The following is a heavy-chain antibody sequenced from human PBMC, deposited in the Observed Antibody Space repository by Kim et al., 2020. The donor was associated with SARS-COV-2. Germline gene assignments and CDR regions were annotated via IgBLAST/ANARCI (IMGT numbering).Heavy chain of an antibody. CDR3: ATSRR. V-gene: IGHV3-7*03. J-gene: IGHJ4*02. D-gene: IGHD2-2*01. Sequence: NQDGSTKYYVDSVKGRFTISRDNAKNSLFLQMNSLRAEDTAVYFCATSRRWGQGTLVVVSS. CDR2: NQDGSTK.